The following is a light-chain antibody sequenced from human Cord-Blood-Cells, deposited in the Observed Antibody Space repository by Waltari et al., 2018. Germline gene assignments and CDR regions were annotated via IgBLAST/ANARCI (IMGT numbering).Light chain of an antibody. V-gene: IGLV2-14*01. CDR1: SSDVGGYTY. CDR3: SSYTSSSTWV. CDR2: DVS. Sequence: QSALTQPASVSGSPGPSLTLPCTGTSSDVGGYTYVSRYQQHPGKAPKLMIYDVSNRPSGVSNRFSGSKSGNTASLTISGLQAEDEADYYCSSYTSSSTWVFGGGTKLTVL. J-gene: IGLJ3*02.